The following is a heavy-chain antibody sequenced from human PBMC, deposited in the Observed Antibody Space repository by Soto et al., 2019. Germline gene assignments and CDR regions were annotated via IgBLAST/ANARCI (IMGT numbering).Heavy chain of an antibody. CDR2: IIPNLGIA. Sequence: QVQLVQSGAEVKKPGSSVKVSCKASGGTFSSYTISCVRQAPGQGLEWMGRIIPNLGIANYEQKFQGRVTITADKSTGAANMELSSLRSEDTAVYYCASLMSSGYYYGMDVWGQGTTVTVSS. V-gene: IGHV1-69*02. D-gene: IGHD3-10*01. CDR1: GGTFSSYT. CDR3: ASLMSSGYYYGMDV. J-gene: IGHJ6*02.